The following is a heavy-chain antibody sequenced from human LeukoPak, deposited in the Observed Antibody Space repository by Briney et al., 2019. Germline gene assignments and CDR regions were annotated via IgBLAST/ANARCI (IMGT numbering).Heavy chain of an antibody. J-gene: IGHJ5*02. D-gene: IGHD2/OR15-2a*01. CDR1: GGTFSSYA. V-gene: IGHV1-69*05. CDR2: IIPIFGTA. CDR3: AGMHDYAPFLNWFDP. Sequence: SVKVSCKASGGTFSSYAISWVRQAPGQGLEWMGGIIPIFGTANYAQKFQGRVTITTDESTSTAYMELSSLRSEDTAVYYCAGMHDYAPFLNWFDPWGQGTLVTVSS.